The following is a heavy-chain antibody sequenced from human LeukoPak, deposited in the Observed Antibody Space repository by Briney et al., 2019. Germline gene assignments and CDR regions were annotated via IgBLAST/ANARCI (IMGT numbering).Heavy chain of an antibody. CDR3: ARDAGYSYGPNDS. CDR2: IYYSGST. J-gene: IGHJ4*02. Sequence: SQTLSLTFTVSGGSISSGDYYWSWIRQPPGKGLEWIGYIYYSGSTYYNPSLKSRVTISVDTSKNQFSLKLSSVTAADTAVYYCARDAGYSYGPNDSWGQGTLVTVSS. CDR1: GGSISSGDYY. V-gene: IGHV4-30-4*01. D-gene: IGHD5-18*01.